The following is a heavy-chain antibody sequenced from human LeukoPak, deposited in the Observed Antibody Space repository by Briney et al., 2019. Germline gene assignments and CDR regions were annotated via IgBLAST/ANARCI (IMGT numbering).Heavy chain of an antibody. D-gene: IGHD4-17*01. CDR3: ARDLVSGYGDYALRGMAFAI. V-gene: IGHV4-31*01. J-gene: IGHJ3*02. CDR1: GGSISSGGYY. CDR2: IYYSGST. Sequence: SQTLSLTCTVSGGSISSGGYYWSWLRQHPGKGLEWIGYIYYSGSTYYHPTLKSPFTISVDTSKNQFSLKLSSVTAADTAVYYCARDLVSGYGDYALRGMAFAIWGQGTMVTVSS.